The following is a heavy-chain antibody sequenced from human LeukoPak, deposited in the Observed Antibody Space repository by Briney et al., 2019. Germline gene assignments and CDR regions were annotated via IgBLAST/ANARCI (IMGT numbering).Heavy chain of an antibody. D-gene: IGHD2-15*01. V-gene: IGHV3-21*01. CDR2: ISSTGSHI. Sequence: GGSLRLSCAASGFTFSSYNMNWVRQAPGKGLEWVSSISSTGSHIYYADSLRGRFTISRDNAKNSLYLQMNSLRAEDTAVYYCGRQAAPDYWGQGILVTVAS. J-gene: IGHJ4*02. CDR1: GFTFSSYN. CDR3: GRQAAPDY.